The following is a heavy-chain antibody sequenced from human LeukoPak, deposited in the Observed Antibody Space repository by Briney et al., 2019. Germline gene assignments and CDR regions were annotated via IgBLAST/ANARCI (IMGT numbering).Heavy chain of an antibody. CDR2: FDPEDGET. V-gene: IGHV1-24*01. D-gene: IGHD3-10*01. Sequence: GASVKVSCKVSGYPLTELSMHWVRQAPGKGLGWMGGFDPEDGETIYAQKFQGRVTMTEDTSTDTAYMELSSLRSEDTAVYYCATEGFGTNPLGWFDPWGQGTLVTVSS. CDR3: ATEGFGTNPLGWFDP. J-gene: IGHJ5*02. CDR1: GYPLTELS.